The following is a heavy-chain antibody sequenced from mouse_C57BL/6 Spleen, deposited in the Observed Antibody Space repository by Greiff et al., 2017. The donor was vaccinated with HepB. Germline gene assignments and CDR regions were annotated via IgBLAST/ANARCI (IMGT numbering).Heavy chain of an antibody. J-gene: IGHJ3*01. Sequence: QVQLQQSGAELVKPGASVKISCKASGYAFSSYWMNWVKQRPGKGLEWIGQIYPGDGDTNYNGKFKGKATLTADKSSSTAYIQLSSLTSEDSAVYFYARTPYDYDGAWFAYWGQGTLVTVSA. CDR3: ARTPYDYDGAWFAY. CDR2: IYPGDGDT. CDR1: GYAFSSYW. V-gene: IGHV1-80*01. D-gene: IGHD2-4*01.